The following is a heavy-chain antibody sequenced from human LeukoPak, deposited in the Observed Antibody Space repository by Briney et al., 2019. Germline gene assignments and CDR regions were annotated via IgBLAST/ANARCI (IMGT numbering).Heavy chain of an antibody. V-gene: IGHV3-23*01. Sequence: QTGGSLRLSCAATGFSFSSYALSWVRQAPGKGLEWVSAISSGGDRTYYADSVTGRFTISRDNSNNMLFLQMSSLRAEDAAMYYCTREAIATGYAYDWGQGTLVTVFS. J-gene: IGHJ4*02. CDR2: ISSGGDRT. D-gene: IGHD3-16*01. CDR3: TREAIATGYAYD. CDR1: GFSFSSYA.